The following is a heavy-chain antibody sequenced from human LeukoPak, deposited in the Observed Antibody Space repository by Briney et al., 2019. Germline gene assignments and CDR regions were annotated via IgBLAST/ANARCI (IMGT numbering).Heavy chain of an antibody. CDR3: ARSHDYTNYVGP. CDR1: GYTFTGYY. Sequence: GASVKVPCKGSGYTFTGYYIHWVRQAPEQGLEWMGWINPNGGGTTYAQKFQVRVTLTRDASISTAYMELSSLRSDDTAVYYCARSHDYTNYVGPWGQGTLVTVSS. D-gene: IGHD4-11*01. V-gene: IGHV1-2*02. CDR2: INPNGGGT. J-gene: IGHJ5*02.